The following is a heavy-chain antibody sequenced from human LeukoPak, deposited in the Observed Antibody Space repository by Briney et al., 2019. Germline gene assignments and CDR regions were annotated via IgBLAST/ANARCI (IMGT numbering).Heavy chain of an antibody. CDR1: GYTFTGYY. D-gene: IGHD3-10*01. J-gene: IGHJ4*02. CDR2: INPNSGGT. V-gene: IGHV1-2*02. CDR3: ARFLNYGSGSYGC. Sequence: ASVKVSCKASGYTFTGYYMHWVRQAPGQGLEWMGWINPNSGGTNYAQKFQGRVTMTRDTSISTAYMELSRLRSDDTAVYYCARFLNYGSGSYGCWGQGTLVTVSS.